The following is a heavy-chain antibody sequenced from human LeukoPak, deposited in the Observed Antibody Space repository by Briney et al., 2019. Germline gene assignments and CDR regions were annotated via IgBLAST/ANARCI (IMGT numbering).Heavy chain of an antibody. D-gene: IGHD3-10*01. CDR3: ARRYDSGSTIDQ. Sequence: GESLKISCKDSGNSFTNYWISWVRQMPGKGLEWMGRIDPSDSYTNYSPSFQGHVTISVDKSISTAYLQWSSLKASDTAMYYCARRYDSGSTIDQWGRGTLVTVSS. CDR2: IDPSDSYT. J-gene: IGHJ4*02. V-gene: IGHV5-10-1*01. CDR1: GNSFTNYW.